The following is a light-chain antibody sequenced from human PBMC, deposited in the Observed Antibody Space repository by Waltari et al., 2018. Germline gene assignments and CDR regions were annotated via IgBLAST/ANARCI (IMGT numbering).Light chain of an antibody. Sequence: DIQMTQSPSTLSASIGDRVTITCRASQTLNSWLAWYQQKPGQAPRLLIYRATALETGVPSRFSDTGSGTEFTLTINGLQPDDSATYFCQQYDSFWSFGQGTKVEVK. CDR3: QQYDSFWS. CDR1: QTLNSW. CDR2: RAT. V-gene: IGKV1-5*03. J-gene: IGKJ1*01.